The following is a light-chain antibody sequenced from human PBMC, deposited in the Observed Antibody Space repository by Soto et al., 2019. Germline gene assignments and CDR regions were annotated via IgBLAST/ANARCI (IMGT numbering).Light chain of an antibody. CDR2: EVS. CDR3: CSDAGGRSPYV. CDR1: TSDVGSYDL. J-gene: IGLJ1*01. V-gene: IGLV2-23*02. Sequence: QSVLTQPASVSGSLGQSITISCTGTTSDVGSYDLVSWYQQHPGKAPKIMIYEVSKRPSGDSNRFSGSKSGNTASLTISGLQAEDEADYYCCSDAGGRSPYVFGTGTKVTVL.